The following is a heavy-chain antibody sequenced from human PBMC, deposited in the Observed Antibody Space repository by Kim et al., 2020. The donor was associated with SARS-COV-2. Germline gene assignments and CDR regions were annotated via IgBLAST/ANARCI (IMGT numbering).Heavy chain of an antibody. CDR3: ARGRCSSTSCYISHYYYYYYYMDV. CDR2: INHSGST. J-gene: IGHJ6*03. D-gene: IGHD2-2*02. Sequence: SETLSLTCAVYGGSFSGYYWSWIRQPPGKGLEWIGEINHSGSTNYNPSLKSRVTISVDTSKNQFSLKLSSVTAADTAVYYCARGRCSSTSCYISHYYYYYYYMDVWGKGTTVTVSS. CDR1: GGSFSGYY. V-gene: IGHV4-34*01.